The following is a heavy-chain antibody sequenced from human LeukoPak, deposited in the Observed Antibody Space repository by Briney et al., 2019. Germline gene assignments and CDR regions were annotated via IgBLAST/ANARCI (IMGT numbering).Heavy chain of an antibody. Sequence: GGSLRLSCAASGFTFRSYSMNWARQAPGKGLEWVSSISSSSSYIYYADSVKGRFTISRDNAKNSLYLQMNSLRAEDTAVYYCARVAAAGSFDYWGQGTLVTVSS. CDR1: GFTFRSYS. D-gene: IGHD6-13*01. V-gene: IGHV3-21*01. CDR3: ARVAAAGSFDY. CDR2: ISSSSSYI. J-gene: IGHJ4*02.